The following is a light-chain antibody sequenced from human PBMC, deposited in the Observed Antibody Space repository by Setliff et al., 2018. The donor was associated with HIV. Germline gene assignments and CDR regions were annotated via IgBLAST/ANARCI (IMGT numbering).Light chain of an antibody. CDR3: QSYNSDIVI. CDR1: SGNIASNY. V-gene: IGLV6-57*01. J-gene: IGLJ2*01. CDR2: EDD. Sequence: NFMLTQPHSVSESPGKTVIISCTRSSGNIASNYVQWYQQRPGSSPTTVIYEDDKRPSGAPDRFSGSIDSSSNSASLTISGLKTEDEADYYCQSYNSDIVIFGGGTKVTVL.